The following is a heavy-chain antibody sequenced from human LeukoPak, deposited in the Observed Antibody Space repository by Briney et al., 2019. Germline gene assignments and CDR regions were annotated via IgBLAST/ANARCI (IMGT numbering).Heavy chain of an antibody. D-gene: IGHD4-17*01. Sequence: SQTLSLTCAVSGGSISSGGYSWSWIRQPPGKGLEWIGYIYHSGSTYYNPSLKSRVTISVDRSKNQFSLKLSSVAAADTAVYYCARGRYGDYAYWGQGTLVTVSS. CDR1: GGSISSGGYS. CDR2: IYHSGST. V-gene: IGHV4-30-2*01. J-gene: IGHJ4*02. CDR3: ARGRYGDYAY.